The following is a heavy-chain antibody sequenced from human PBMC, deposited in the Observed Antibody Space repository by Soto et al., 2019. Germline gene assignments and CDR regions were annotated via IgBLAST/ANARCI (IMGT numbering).Heavy chain of an antibody. Sequence: EVQLVESGGGLVQPGGSLRLSCAASGFTVSSNYMSWVRQAPGKGLEWVSVIYSGGSTYYADSVKGRFTISRHNSKNTLYLQMNSLRAEDTAVYYCARGEYSGYDLFHYFDYWGQGTLVTVSS. CDR2: IYSGGST. D-gene: IGHD5-12*01. J-gene: IGHJ4*02. V-gene: IGHV3-53*04. CDR1: GFTVSSNY. CDR3: ARGEYSGYDLFHYFDY.